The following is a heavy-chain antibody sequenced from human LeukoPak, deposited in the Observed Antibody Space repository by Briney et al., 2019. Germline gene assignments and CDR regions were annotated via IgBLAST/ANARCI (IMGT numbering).Heavy chain of an antibody. CDR1: GGSISGYY. Sequence: PSETLSLTCTVSGGSISGYYWSWIRQPPGKGLEWIGYIYYGGSTKYNPSLKSRVTISVDAFKNQFSLRLSSLTAADTAVYYCARGALDTKTRFDYWGQGTLVTVSS. V-gene: IGHV4-59*01. CDR3: ARGALDTKTRFDY. CDR2: IYYGGST. D-gene: IGHD5-18*01. J-gene: IGHJ4*02.